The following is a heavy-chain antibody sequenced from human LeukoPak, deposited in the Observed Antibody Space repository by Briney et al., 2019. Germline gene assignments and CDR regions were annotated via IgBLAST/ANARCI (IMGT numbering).Heavy chain of an antibody. J-gene: IGHJ3*02. V-gene: IGHV3-21*01. Sequence: GGSLRLSCAASGLTFSSYSMNWVRQAPGKGLEWVSSISTSSIYIYYADSMKGRFTISRDNAKNSLYLQMNSLRVEDTAIYYCARVPMVRGIVTDAFDIWGQGTMVTVSS. D-gene: IGHD3-10*01. CDR2: ISTSSIYI. CDR3: ARVPMVRGIVTDAFDI. CDR1: GLTFSSYS.